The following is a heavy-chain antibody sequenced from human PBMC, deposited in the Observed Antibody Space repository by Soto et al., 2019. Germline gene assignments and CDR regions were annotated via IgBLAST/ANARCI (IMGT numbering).Heavy chain of an antibody. J-gene: IGHJ4*02. CDR3: ARSSGYYKYYFDY. CDR2: TRNKANSYTT. V-gene: IGHV3-72*01. CDR1: GFTFSDHY. D-gene: IGHD3-22*01. Sequence: EVQLVESGGGLVQPGGSLRLSCPASGFTFSDHYMDWVRQAPGKGLEWVGRTRNKANSYTTAYAASLKGRFTISRDDSKTSLYLQMNSLKPEDTAVYYCARSSGYYKYYFDYWSQGTLVTVSS.